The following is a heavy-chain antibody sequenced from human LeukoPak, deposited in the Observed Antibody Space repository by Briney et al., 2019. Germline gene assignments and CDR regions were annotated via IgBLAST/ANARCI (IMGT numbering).Heavy chain of an antibody. D-gene: IGHD3-10*01. CDR3: ARLWRGSGSIDS. Sequence: GGSLRLSCAASGFTFSNYLMTWVRQAPGKGLEWVANIKQDGNEIYYVDSVKGRFTISRDNAKNSLYLQMNSLRVEDTAVYYCARLWRGSGSIDSWGQGTLVTVSS. V-gene: IGHV3-7*01. J-gene: IGHJ4*02. CDR1: GFTFSNYL. CDR2: IKQDGNEI.